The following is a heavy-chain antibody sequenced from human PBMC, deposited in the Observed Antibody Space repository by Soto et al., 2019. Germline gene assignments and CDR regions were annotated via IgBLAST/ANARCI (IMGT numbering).Heavy chain of an antibody. CDR2: INPNSGGT. CDR1: GYTFTGYY. CDR3: ARARTKKNYDLAFDI. J-gene: IGHJ3*02. D-gene: IGHD3-3*01. V-gene: IGHV1-2*02. Sequence: ASVKVSCKASGYTFTGYYMHWVRQAPGQGLEWMGWINPNSGGTNYAQKFQGRVTMTRDNSISTAYMELSRLRSDDTAVYYCARARTKKNYDLAFDIWGQGTMVTVSS.